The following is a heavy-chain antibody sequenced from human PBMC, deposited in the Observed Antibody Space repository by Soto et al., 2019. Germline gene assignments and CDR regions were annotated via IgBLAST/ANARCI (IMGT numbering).Heavy chain of an antibody. CDR1: GVTFSNYW. CDR2: IDSDGSRI. V-gene: IGHV3-74*01. J-gene: IGHJ4*02. CDR3: VRTSLVVAVATREDF. Sequence: GGSLRLSCAASGVTFSNYWTHWVRQAPGKGLVWVSRIDSDGSRITYADFVKGRFTISRDNAKNTVYLHMNSLTAEDTAVYYCVRTSLVVAVATREDFWGQGTLVTVSS. D-gene: IGHD2-15*01.